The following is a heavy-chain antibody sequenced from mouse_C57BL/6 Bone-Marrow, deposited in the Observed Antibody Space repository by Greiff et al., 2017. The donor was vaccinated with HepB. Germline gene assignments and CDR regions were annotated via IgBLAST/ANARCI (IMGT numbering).Heavy chain of an antibody. V-gene: IGHV1-81*01. Sequence: VQLQQSGAELARPGASVKLSCKASGYTFTSYGISWVKQRTGQGLEWIGEIYPRSGNTYYNEKFKGKATLTADKSSSTAYMELRSLTSEDSAVYFCARSPLFTTVVATDYWGQGTTLTVSS. CDR1: GYTFTSYG. J-gene: IGHJ2*01. D-gene: IGHD1-1*01. CDR2: IYPRSGNT. CDR3: ARSPLFTTVVATDY.